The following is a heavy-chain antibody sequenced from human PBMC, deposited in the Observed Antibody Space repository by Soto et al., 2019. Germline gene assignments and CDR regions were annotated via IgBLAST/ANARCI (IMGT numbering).Heavy chain of an antibody. CDR3: AMRGDFCSGDYYDGMDV. J-gene: IGHJ6*04. CDR1: GFTFSSDA. Sequence: EVQLLESGGGLVQPGGSLRLSCAASGFTFSSDAMSWVRQAPGKGLEWVSAISGRGGSTYYADSVKGRFTISRDNSKNTLDLHMNSLRAGDTAVYDCAMRGDFCSGDYYDGMDVWGKGTTVTVSS. V-gene: IGHV3-23*01. D-gene: IGHD3-3*01. CDR2: ISGRGGST.